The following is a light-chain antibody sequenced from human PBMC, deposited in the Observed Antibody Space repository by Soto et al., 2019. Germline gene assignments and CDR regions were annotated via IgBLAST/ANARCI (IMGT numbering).Light chain of an antibody. CDR2: GVT. Sequence: QSVLTQPASVSGSPGQSITISCTGTSSDVGGYNYVSWYQQYPGKAPKLMIYGVTNRPSGVSNRFSGSKSGNTASLTVSGLQAEDEADYYCSSYAGSNNWVFGGGTKLTVL. CDR1: SSDVGGYNY. CDR3: SSYAGSNNWV. J-gene: IGLJ3*02. V-gene: IGLV2-14*01.